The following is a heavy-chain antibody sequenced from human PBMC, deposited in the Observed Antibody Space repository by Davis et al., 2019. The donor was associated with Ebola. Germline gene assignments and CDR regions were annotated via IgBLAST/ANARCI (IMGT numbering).Heavy chain of an antibody. CDR2: IYYSGTS. J-gene: IGHJ4*02. Sequence: SWIRQHPGKALEWIGYIYYSGTSYYSPSLKSRMNISWDKAKNQFSLKVTAVTAADTAVYFCARGGASSKFFDYWGQGTLVTVSS. D-gene: IGHD3-16*01. V-gene: IGHV4-31*02. CDR3: ARGGASSKFFDY.